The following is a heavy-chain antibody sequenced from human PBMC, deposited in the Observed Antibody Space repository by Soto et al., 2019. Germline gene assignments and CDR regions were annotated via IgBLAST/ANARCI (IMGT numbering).Heavy chain of an antibody. J-gene: IGHJ3*02. Sequence: GGSLRLSCAASGFTFSTYSMNWVRQAPGKGLEWVSAISGSGGSTYYADSVKGRFTISRDNSKNTLYLQMNSLRAEDTAVYYCAKGEAMVDPGGFDIWGQGTMVTVS. CDR2: ISGSGGST. CDR3: AKGEAMVDPGGFDI. CDR1: GFTFSTYS. V-gene: IGHV3-23*01. D-gene: IGHD5-18*01.